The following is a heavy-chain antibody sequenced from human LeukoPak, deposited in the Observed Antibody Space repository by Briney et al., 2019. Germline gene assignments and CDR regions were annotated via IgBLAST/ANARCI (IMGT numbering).Heavy chain of an antibody. D-gene: IGHD7-27*01. CDR1: GFTFTGYY. Sequence: VASVKVFCKASGFTFTGYYMHWVRQAPGQGLEWMGRINPNSGGTNYAQKFQGRVTMTRDTSISTAYMELSRLRSDDTAVYYCARAYWGWEYDYWGQGTLVTVSS. V-gene: IGHV1-2*06. J-gene: IGHJ4*02. CDR2: INPNSGGT. CDR3: ARAYWGWEYDY.